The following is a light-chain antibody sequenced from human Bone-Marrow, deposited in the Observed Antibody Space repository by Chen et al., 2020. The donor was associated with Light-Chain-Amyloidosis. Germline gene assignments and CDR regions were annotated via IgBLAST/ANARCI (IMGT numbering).Light chain of an antibody. V-gene: IGLV2-14*02. J-gene: IGLJ2*01. CDR3: SSYRSGSYVL. CDR1: SSDVGTYNL. Sequence: QSALTQPASVSGSPGQSITISCSGTSSDVGTYNLVSWFQQHPGKAPKLMIYDGSKRPSGVSSRFSASKSGNTASLTISGLQTEDEGDDYCSSYRSGSYVLFGGGTKLTVL. CDR2: DGS.